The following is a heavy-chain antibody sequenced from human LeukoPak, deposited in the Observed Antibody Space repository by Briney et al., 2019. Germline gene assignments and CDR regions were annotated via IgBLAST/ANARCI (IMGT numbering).Heavy chain of an antibody. CDR2: ISYDGSAK. CDR3: SRDAVSGGISNWFDP. Sequence: PGGSLRLSCAASGFTFSNYAMHWVRQAPDKGLEWVAVISYDGSAKYYADSLKGRVTLPRDNSKNTLYLQMNSLRAEDTALYYCSRDAVSGGISNWFDPWGQGTLVTVSS. D-gene: IGHD3-3*01. V-gene: IGHV3-30*04. CDR1: GFTFSNYA. J-gene: IGHJ5*02.